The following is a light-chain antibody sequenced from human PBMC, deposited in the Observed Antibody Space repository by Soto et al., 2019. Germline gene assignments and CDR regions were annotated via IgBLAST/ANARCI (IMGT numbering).Light chain of an antibody. Sequence: QSALTQPASVSGSPGQSITISCTGTSSDIGGYNYVCWYQQHPGKAPQLIIYDVIYRPPGVSNRFSGSRSGNTASLTISGLQAEHEADYYCSSSTNSETLAVFGGGTKLTVL. V-gene: IGLV2-14*03. J-gene: IGLJ2*01. CDR1: SSDIGGYNY. CDR3: SSSTNSETLAV. CDR2: DVI.